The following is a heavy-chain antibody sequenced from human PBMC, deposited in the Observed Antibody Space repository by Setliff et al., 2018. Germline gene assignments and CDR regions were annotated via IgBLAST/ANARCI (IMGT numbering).Heavy chain of an antibody. CDR3: ARVPLMIAIRPAFDI. V-gene: IGHV3-7*01. CDR2: IKKDVSEK. D-gene: IGHD2-21*01. Sequence: GGSLRLSCAASGFTFSSDWMSWVRQAPGKGLEWVDNIKKDVSEKYNVDSVKGRFTISRDNAKNSLYLQMNSLRAEDTAVYYCARVPLMIAIRPAFDIWGQGTMVTVSS. J-gene: IGHJ3*02. CDR1: GFTFSSDW.